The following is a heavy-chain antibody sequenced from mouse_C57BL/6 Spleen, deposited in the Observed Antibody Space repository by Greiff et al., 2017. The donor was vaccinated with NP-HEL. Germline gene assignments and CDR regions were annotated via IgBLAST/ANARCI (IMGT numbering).Heavy chain of an antibody. CDR3: ARGLWDYFDY. J-gene: IGHJ2*01. CDR2: ISHGGSYT. D-gene: IGHD6-1*01. CDR1: GFTFSSYA. V-gene: IGHV5-4*01. Sequence: EVQVVESGGGLVKPGGSLKLSCAASGFTFSSYAMSWVRQTPEKGLEWVATISHGGSYTYYPDNVKGRFTISRDNAKNNLYLQMSHLKSEDTAMSYCARGLWDYFDYWGQGTTLTVSS.